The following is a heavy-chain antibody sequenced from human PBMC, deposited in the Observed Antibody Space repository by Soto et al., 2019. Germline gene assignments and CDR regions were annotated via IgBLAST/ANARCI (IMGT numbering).Heavy chain of an antibody. Sequence: ASVKVSCKASGYTFTSYYMHWVRQAPGQGLEWMGIINPSGGSTSYAQKFQGRVTMTRDTSTSTAYMELSSLRSEDTAVYYCARGGYCTSSSCYEDYYHGMDVWGQGTTVTVSS. CDR3: ARGGYCTSSSCYEDYYHGMDV. CDR2: INPSGGST. CDR1: GYTFTSYY. J-gene: IGHJ6*02. D-gene: IGHD2-2*01. V-gene: IGHV1-46*01.